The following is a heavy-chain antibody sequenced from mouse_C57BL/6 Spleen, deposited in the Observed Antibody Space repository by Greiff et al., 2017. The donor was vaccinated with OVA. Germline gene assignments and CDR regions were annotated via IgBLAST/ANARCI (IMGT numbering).Heavy chain of an antibody. CDR2: ISSGGSYT. D-gene: IGHD1-1*01. Sequence: DVQLQESGGDLVKPGGSLKLSCAASGFTFSSYGMSWVRQTPDKRLEWVATISSGGSYTYYPDSVKGRFTISRDNAKNTLYLQMSSLKSEDTAMYYCARIGVTTVVATFYWYFDVWGTGTTVTVSS. CDR3: ARIGVTTVVATFYWYFDV. J-gene: IGHJ1*03. V-gene: IGHV5-6*01. CDR1: GFTFSSYG.